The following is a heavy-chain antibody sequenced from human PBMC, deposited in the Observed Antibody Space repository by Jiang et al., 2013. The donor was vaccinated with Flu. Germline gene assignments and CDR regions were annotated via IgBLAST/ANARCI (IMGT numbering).Heavy chain of an antibody. CDR3: ARRDTNNWHLDS. CDR2: LYYRGST. D-gene: IGHD1-1*01. Sequence: LLKPSETLSLTCTVSGGSISLYYWSWVRQPPGKGLEWIGHLYYRGSTNYNPSLKSRVTMSLDTSKNQFSLNLTSVTAADTAIYFCARRDTNNWHLDSWGQGTLVTVSS. J-gene: IGHJ4*02. V-gene: IGHV4-59*08. CDR1: GGSISLYY.